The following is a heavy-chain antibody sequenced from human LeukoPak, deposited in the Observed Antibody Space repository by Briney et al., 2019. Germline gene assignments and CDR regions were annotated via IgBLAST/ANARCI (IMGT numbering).Heavy chain of an antibody. CDR1: GGSISSGGYS. D-gene: IGHD3-22*01. CDR2: IYHSGST. J-gene: IGHJ4*02. CDR3: ASPYYYDSSGANFDY. Sequence: SETLSLTCAVSGGSISSGGYSWSWIRQPPGKGLEWIGYIYHSGSTYYNPSLKSRVTISVDRSKNQFSLKLSSVTAADTAVYYCASPYYYDSSGANFDYWGQGTLVTVSS. V-gene: IGHV4-30-2*01.